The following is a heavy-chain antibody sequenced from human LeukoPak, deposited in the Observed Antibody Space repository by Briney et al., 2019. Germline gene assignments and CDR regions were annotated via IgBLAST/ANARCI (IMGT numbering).Heavy chain of an antibody. CDR1: GGSISTYY. Sequence: SETLSLTCTVSGGSISTYYWSWIRQPPGKGLEWIGEINHSGNTNYNPSLKSRVTISVDTSKNKFSLKLSSVTAADTAVYYCARGAAYQLLVGQTYFDYWGQGTLVTVSS. CDR2: INHSGNT. CDR3: ARGAAYQLLVGQTYFDY. D-gene: IGHD2-2*01. J-gene: IGHJ4*02. V-gene: IGHV4-34*01.